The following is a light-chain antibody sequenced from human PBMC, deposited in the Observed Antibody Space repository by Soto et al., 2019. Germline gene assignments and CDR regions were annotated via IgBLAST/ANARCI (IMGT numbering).Light chain of an antibody. CDR2: EDS. CDR3: YSTDSSGRGHPPCG. Sequence: SYELKQPPSVSVSPGQTASITCSGAALPKKYANWYQQKSGQAPVLVIYEDSKRPSGIPERFSGSTSGTMATLTISGAQVDDEADYFCYSTDSSGRGHPPCGFGTGTKLTVL. V-gene: IGLV3-10*01. J-gene: IGLJ1*01. CDR1: ALPKKY.